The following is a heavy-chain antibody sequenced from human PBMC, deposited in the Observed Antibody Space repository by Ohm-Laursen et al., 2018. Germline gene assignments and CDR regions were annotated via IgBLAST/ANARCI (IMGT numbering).Heavy chain of an antibody. CDR1: GFTFGDYA. V-gene: IGHV3-48*01. CDR3: TRTLGYCSGGSCPSGY. D-gene: IGHD2-15*01. CDR2: ISASSSTI. Sequence: SLRLSCAASGFTFGDYAMSWFRQAPGKGLEWVSYISASSSTIHYADSVKGRFTISRDNGKNSLYLQMDSLRADDTAVYYCTRTLGYCSGGSCPSGYWGQGTLVTVSS. J-gene: IGHJ4*02.